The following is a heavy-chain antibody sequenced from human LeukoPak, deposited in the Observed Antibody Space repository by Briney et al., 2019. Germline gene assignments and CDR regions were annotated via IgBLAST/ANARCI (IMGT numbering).Heavy chain of an antibody. D-gene: IGHD6-13*01. V-gene: IGHV5-51*01. CDR1: GYSFTSYW. CDR3: ARLGGAAAGNPIFFDY. CDR2: IYPGDFDT. Sequence: GESLKISCKGSGYSFTSYWIGWVRQMPGKGLEWMGIIYPGDFDTRYSPSFQGQVTISADKSISTAYLQWSSLKASDTAMYYCARLGGAAAGNPIFFDYWGQGTLVTVSS. J-gene: IGHJ4*02.